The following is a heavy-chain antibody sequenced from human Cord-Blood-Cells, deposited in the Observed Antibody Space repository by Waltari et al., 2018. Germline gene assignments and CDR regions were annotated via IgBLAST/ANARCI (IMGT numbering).Heavy chain of an antibody. D-gene: IGHD2-15*01. J-gene: IGHJ4*02. CDR2: IYYSGST. CDR3: ARHADGYCSGGSCYYFDY. Sequence: QLQLQESGPGLVKPSETLSLSCTVSGGSIRSSSYYWGWIRQPPGKGLEWIGSIYYSGSTYYNPSLKRRVTISVDTSKNQFSLKLSSVTAADTAVYYCARHADGYCSGGSCYYFDYWGQGTLVTVSS. V-gene: IGHV4-39*01. CDR1: GGSIRSSSYY.